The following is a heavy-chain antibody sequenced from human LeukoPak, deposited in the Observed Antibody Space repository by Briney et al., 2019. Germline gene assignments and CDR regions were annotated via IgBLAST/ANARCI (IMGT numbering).Heavy chain of an antibody. Sequence: PGGSLRLSCAASGFTFSSYGMHWVRQAPGKGLEWVAFIRYDGSNKYYADSVKGRFTISRDNSKNTLYLQMNSLRAEDTAVYYCAKGTASGLTSGSVYFDYWGQGTLVTVSS. CDR2: IRYDGSNK. V-gene: IGHV3-30*02. D-gene: IGHD3-10*01. J-gene: IGHJ4*02. CDR1: GFTFSSYG. CDR3: AKGTASGLTSGSVYFDY.